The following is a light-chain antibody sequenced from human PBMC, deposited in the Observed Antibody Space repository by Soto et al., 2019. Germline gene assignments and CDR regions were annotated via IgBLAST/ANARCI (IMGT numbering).Light chain of an antibody. Sequence: QSALTQPASVSGSPGQSITISCTGTSSDVGGYIYVSWYQQHPGKAPKLMIYDVSNRPSGVSNRFSGSKSGNTASLTISGLQAEDEADYYCSSYTSSSTFNWVFGGGTKLTVL. CDR2: DVS. CDR3: SSYTSSSTFNWV. V-gene: IGLV2-14*01. CDR1: SSDVGGYIY. J-gene: IGLJ3*02.